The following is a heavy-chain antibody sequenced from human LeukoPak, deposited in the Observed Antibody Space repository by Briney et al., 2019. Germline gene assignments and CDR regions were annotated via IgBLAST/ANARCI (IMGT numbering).Heavy chain of an antibody. D-gene: IGHD3-3*01. V-gene: IGHV1-2*02. J-gene: IGHJ4*02. CDR1: GYIFTGYY. Sequence: ASVKVSCKASGYIFTGYYMHWVRQAPGQGVEWMGWINPNSGDTHYAQKCQGRVTMIRGTSISTAHIELSRLRSEDTAVYYCARVRAIFRVDNYYFDYWGQGTLVTVSS. CDR3: ARVRAIFRVDNYYFDY. CDR2: INPNSGDT.